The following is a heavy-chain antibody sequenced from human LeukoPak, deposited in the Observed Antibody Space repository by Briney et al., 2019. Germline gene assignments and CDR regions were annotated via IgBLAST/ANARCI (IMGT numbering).Heavy chain of an antibody. CDR1: GGSFSGYY. CDR3: ARLRWLPDY. D-gene: IGHD5-24*01. J-gene: IGHJ4*02. CDR2: IYYSGST. V-gene: IGHV4-34*01. Sequence: SETLSLTCAVYGGSFSGYYWSWIRQPPGKGLEWIGSIYYSGSTYYNPSLKSRVTISVDTSKNQFSLKLSSVTAADTAVYYCARLRWLPDYWGQGTLVTVSS.